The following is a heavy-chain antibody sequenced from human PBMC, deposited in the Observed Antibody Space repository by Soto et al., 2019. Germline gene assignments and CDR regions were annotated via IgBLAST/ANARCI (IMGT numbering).Heavy chain of an antibody. D-gene: IGHD2-15*01. J-gene: IGHJ5*02. CDR1: GFTFSSYS. CDR3: ARAQYCSGGSCYWFDP. Sequence: GGSLRLSCAASGFTFSSYSMNWVRQAPGKGLEWVSSISSSSSYIYYADSVKGRFTISRDNAKNSLYLQMNSLRAEDTAVYYCARAQYCSGGSCYWFDPWGQGTLVTVSS. V-gene: IGHV3-21*01. CDR2: ISSSSSYI.